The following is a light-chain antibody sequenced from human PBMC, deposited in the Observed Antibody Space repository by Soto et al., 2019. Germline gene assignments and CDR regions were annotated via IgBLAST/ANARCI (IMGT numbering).Light chain of an antibody. J-gene: IGKJ2*01. CDR3: QQFYNTPPYT. Sequence: DTVMIQSPDSLAVSLGERATINCKSSQSVFHSANNMNYLAWYQQKPGQSPKLLISWASIRDSGVPDRFSGSGSGTDFTLTINSLQAEDAAVYYCQQFYNTPPYTFGQGTRLEIK. CDR2: WAS. CDR1: QSVFHSANNMNY. V-gene: IGKV4-1*01.